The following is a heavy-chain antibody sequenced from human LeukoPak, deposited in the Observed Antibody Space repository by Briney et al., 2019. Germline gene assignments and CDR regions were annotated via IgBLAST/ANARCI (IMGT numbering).Heavy chain of an antibody. J-gene: IGHJ5*02. CDR2: IYYSGST. CDR1: GGSISSSSYY. V-gene: IGHV4-39*01. CDR3: ASHTRFWFDP. Sequence: SETLSLTCTVSGGSISSSSYYWGWIRQPPGKGLEWIGSIYYSGSTYYNPSLKSRVTISVDTSKNQFSLKLSSVTAADTAVYYCASHTRFWFDPWGQGTLVTVSS.